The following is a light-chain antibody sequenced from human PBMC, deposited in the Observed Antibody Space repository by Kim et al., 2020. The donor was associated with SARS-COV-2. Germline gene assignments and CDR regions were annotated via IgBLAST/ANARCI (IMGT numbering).Light chain of an antibody. J-gene: IGKJ4*01. V-gene: IGKV3-20*01. CDR1: ESLSSNY. Sequence: PGEGATLSCRASESLSSNYLAWYQQKPGQTPRLLIYGTSTRATGIPDRFSGSGSETDFTLTISRLEPEDFAVYYCQQYDNSPLTFGGGTKVDIK. CDR3: QQYDNSPLT. CDR2: GTS.